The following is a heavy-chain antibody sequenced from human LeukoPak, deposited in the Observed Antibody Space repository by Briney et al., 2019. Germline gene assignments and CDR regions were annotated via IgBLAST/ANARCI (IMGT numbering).Heavy chain of an antibody. CDR1: GFTFSSYS. V-gene: IGHV3-48*01. CDR3: ARKTYTISSWYFDY. Sequence: GGSLRLSCAASGFTFSSYSMNWVRQAPGKGLQWVSYISSSSSTIYYADSVKGRFTISRDNAKNSLYLQMNSLRAEDTAVYYCARKTYTISSWYFDYWGQGTLVTVSS. CDR2: ISSSSSTI. J-gene: IGHJ4*02. D-gene: IGHD6-6*01.